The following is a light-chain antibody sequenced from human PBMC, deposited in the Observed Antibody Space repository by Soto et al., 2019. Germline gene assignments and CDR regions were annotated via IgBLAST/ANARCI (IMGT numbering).Light chain of an antibody. Sequence: DIQMTQSPSILSASVGDRVTITCAASQSISSWLAWYQQKPGKAPNLLIHKASHLESGVPSRFSGSGYGTEFNLTISSLQTGDFATYYCQHYNTYPWTFGQGTKVDIK. V-gene: IGKV1-5*03. CDR2: KAS. CDR3: QHYNTYPWT. CDR1: QSISSW. J-gene: IGKJ1*01.